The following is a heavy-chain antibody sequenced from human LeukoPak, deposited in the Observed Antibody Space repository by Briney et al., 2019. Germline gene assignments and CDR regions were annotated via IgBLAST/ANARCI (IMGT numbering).Heavy chain of an antibody. J-gene: IGHJ4*02. CDR2: IIPILGIA. CDR1: GYTFTSYA. CDR3: ARDYYDYVWGSYRYASNY. Sequence: GASVKVSCKASGYTFTSYAISWVRQAPGQGLEWMGRIIPILGIANYAQKFQGRVTITADKSTSTAYMELSSLRSEDTAVYYCARDYYDYVWGSYRYASNYWGQGTLVTVSS. D-gene: IGHD3-16*02. V-gene: IGHV1-69*04.